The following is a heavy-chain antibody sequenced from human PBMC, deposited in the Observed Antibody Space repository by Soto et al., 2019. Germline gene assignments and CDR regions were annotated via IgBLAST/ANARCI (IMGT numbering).Heavy chain of an antibody. V-gene: IGHV4-59*01. CDR2: IYYSGST. D-gene: IGHD3-3*01. CDR3: ARAYDFWSGYFAY. Sequence: SETLSLTCTVSGGSISSYYWSWIRQPPGKGLEWVGYIYYSGSTNYSPSLKTRVTISVDTSKNQFSLKLTSVTAADTAVYYCARAYDFWSGYFAYWGHGTLVTVSS. CDR1: GGSISSYY. J-gene: IGHJ4*01.